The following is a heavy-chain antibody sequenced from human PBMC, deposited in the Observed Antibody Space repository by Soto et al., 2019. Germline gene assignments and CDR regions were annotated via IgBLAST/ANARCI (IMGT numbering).Heavy chain of an antibody. J-gene: IGHJ6*02. D-gene: IGHD6-19*01. CDR1: GFTFSSYG. Sequence: GGSLRLSCAASGFTFSSYGMHWVRQAPGKGLEWVAVIWYDGSNKYYADSVKGRFTISRDNSKNTLYLQMNSLRAEDTAVYYCARGGAVAGTPGGGYYYYGMDVWGQGTTVTVSS. CDR2: IWYDGSNK. V-gene: IGHV3-33*01. CDR3: ARGGAVAGTPGGGYYYYGMDV.